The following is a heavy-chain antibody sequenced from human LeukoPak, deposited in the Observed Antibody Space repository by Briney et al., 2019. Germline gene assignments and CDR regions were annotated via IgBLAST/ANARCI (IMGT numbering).Heavy chain of an antibody. J-gene: IGHJ4*02. V-gene: IGHV1-46*01. CDR2: INPSGGST. D-gene: IGHD6-13*01. CDR1: GYTFTSYY. Sequence: ASVKVSCKASGYTFTSYYMHWVRQAPGQGLEWMGIINPSGGSTSYTQKFQGRVTMTRDTSTSAVYMELSSLRFEDTAVYYCARTGIAAAGEPIDYWGQGTLVTVSS. CDR3: ARTGIAAAGEPIDY.